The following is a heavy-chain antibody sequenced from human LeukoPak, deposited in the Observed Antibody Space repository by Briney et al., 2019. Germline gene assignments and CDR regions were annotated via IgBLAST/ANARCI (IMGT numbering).Heavy chain of an antibody. D-gene: IGHD3-10*01. CDR3: AKDRSELWFGESTLFDY. Sequence: GSLRLSCAASGFTFSSYAMSWVRQAPGKGLEWVSAISGSGGSTYYADSVKGRFTISRDNSKNTLYLQMNSLRAEDTAVYYCAKDRSELWFGESTLFDYWGQGTLVTVSS. CDR1: GFTFSSYA. V-gene: IGHV3-23*01. J-gene: IGHJ4*02. CDR2: ISGSGGST.